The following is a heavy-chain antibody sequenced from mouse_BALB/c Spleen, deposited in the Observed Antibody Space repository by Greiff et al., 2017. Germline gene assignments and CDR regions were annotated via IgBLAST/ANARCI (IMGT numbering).Heavy chain of an antibody. V-gene: IGHV5-9-4*01. CDR1: GFTFSSYA. D-gene: IGHD2-14*01. CDR2: ISSGGSYT. CDR3: ARDNRFYAMDY. J-gene: IGHJ4*01. Sequence: EVQRVESGGGLVKPGGSLKLSCAASGFTFSSYAMSWVRQSPEKRLEWVAEISSGGSYTYYPDTVTGRFTISRDNAKNTLYLEMSSLRSEDTAMYYCARDNRFYAMDYWGQGTSVTVSS.